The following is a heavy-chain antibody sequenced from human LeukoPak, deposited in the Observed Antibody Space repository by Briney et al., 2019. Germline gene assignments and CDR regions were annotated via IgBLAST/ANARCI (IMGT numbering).Heavy chain of an antibody. V-gene: IGHV1-8*01. CDR3: ARAPSITGTTPPGY. CDR2: MNPNSGNT. D-gene: IGHD1-7*01. CDR1: GYTFTSYD. Sequence: ASVKVSCKASGYTFTSYDINWVRQATGQGLEWMGWMNPNSGNTGYAQKFQDRVTMTRNTSISTAYMELSSLRSEDTAVYYCARAPSITGTTPPGYWGQGTLVTVSS. J-gene: IGHJ4*02.